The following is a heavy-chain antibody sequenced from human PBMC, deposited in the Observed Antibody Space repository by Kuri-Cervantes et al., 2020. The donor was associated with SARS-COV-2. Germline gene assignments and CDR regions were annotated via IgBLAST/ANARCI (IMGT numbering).Heavy chain of an antibody. CDR1: GFTFDDYA. V-gene: IGHV3-43D*03. Sequence: LSLTCAASGFTFDDYAMHWVRQAPGKGLEWVCLISRDGGNSYYADSAKGRFTISRDNSKNSLYLQMNSLRPEDTALYYCVKGKNGWYGVDYWGQGTQVTVSS. J-gene: IGHJ4*02. CDR2: ISRDGGNS. D-gene: IGHD6-19*01. CDR3: VKGKNGWYGVDY.